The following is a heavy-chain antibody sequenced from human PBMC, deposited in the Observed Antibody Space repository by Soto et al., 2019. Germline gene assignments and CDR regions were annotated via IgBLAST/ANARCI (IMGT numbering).Heavy chain of an antibody. D-gene: IGHD6-19*01. V-gene: IGHV3-9*01. CDR1: GFTFSSYA. CDR2: ISWNSGSI. Sequence: EVQLLESGGGLVQPGGSLRLSCAASGFTFSSYAMSWVRQAPGKGLEWVSGISWNSGSIGYADSVKGRFTISRDNAKNSLYLQMNSLRPEDTALYYCAKDKLGAGYSSGWYDYWGQGSLVTVSS. J-gene: IGHJ4*02. CDR3: AKDKLGAGYSSGWYDY.